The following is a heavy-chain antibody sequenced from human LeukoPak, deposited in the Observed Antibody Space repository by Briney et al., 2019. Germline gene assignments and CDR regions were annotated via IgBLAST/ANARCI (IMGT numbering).Heavy chain of an antibody. Sequence: SETLSLTCTVSGGSISSYYWTWIRQPPGKGLEWIGYNHYTGSTNHNPSLKSRVTMSVDTSKNQFSLKLSSVTAADTAVYYCARGRSGGDWFDSWGQGTLVTVSS. D-gene: IGHD3-10*01. CDR3: ARGRSGGDWFDS. V-gene: IGHV4-59*01. CDR1: GGSISSYY. CDR2: NHYTGST. J-gene: IGHJ5*01.